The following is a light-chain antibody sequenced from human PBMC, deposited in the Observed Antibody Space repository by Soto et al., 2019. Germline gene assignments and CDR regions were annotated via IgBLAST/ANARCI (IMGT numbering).Light chain of an antibody. CDR1: SSDIGAGYD. CDR2: GNT. V-gene: IGLV1-40*01. CDR3: QSYDSSLSAL. Sequence: QSVLTQPPSVSGSPGQRVTICCTGSSSDIGAGYDVHWYQHLPGTAPKLLIYGNTNRPSGVPDRFSGSKSGTSASLAITGLQAEDEADYYCQSYDSSLSALFGGGTKLTVL. J-gene: IGLJ3*02.